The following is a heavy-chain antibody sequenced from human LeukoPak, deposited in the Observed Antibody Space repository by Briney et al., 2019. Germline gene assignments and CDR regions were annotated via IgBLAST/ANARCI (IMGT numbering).Heavy chain of an antibody. CDR1: GYTFTGYY. CDR2: INPNSGGT. D-gene: IGHD6-19*01. J-gene: IGHJ4*02. Sequence: ASVKVSCKASGYTFTGYYMHWVRQAPGQGLEWMGRINPNSGGTNYAQKFQGRVTMTRDTSISTAYMELSRLRSDDTAVYYCARVRAVADTIKYYFDYWGQGTLVTVSS. V-gene: IGHV1-2*06. CDR3: ARVRAVADTIKYYFDY.